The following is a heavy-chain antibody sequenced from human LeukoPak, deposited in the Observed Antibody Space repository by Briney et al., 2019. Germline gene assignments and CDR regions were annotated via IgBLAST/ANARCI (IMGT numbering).Heavy chain of an antibody. D-gene: IGHD3-22*01. CDR1: GGTFSGYY. V-gene: IGHV4-34*01. Sequence: SATLSLTCAVNGGTFSGYYWSWIRQPPGKKLERVEELNHSGSTNYNQSLKSRVTISVDTSKNQFSLKLSSVTAADTAVYYCARETRRITMIVVVITTGHDAFDIWGQGTMVTVSS. J-gene: IGHJ3*02. CDR2: LNHSGST. CDR3: ARETRRITMIVVVITTGHDAFDI.